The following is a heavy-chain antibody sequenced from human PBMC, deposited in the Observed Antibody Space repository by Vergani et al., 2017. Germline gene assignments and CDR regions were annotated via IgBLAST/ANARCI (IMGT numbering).Heavy chain of an antibody. CDR3: AREGVEQWLAAFDY. CDR2: ISGSDGST. D-gene: IGHD6-19*01. Sequence: EVQLLESGGGLVQPGGSLRLSCAASGFTFSNNAMSWVRQAPGKGLEWVSVISGSDGSTYYADSVKGRFTISRDNSKNTLYLQMNSLRAEDTAVYYCAREGVEQWLAAFDYWGQGTLVTVSS. CDR1: GFTFSNNA. V-gene: IGHV3-23*01. J-gene: IGHJ4*02.